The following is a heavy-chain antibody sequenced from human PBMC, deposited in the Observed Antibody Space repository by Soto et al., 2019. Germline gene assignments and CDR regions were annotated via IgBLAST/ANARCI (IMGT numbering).Heavy chain of an antibody. Sequence: GGSLRLSCAASGFTFSSYWMHWVRQAPGKGLVWVSRINSDGSSTSYAGSVKGRFTISRDNAKNTLYVQMNSLRAEDTAVYYCAREKGNYDFWSGYSNGMDVWGQGTTVTVSS. CDR2: INSDGSST. CDR1: GFTFSSYW. D-gene: IGHD3-3*01. CDR3: AREKGNYDFWSGYSNGMDV. V-gene: IGHV3-74*01. J-gene: IGHJ6*02.